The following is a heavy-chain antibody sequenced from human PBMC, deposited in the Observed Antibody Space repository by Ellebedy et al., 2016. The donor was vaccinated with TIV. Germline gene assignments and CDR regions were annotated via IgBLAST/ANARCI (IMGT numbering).Heavy chain of an antibody. CDR2: ISANGGTT. CDR1: GFTFSDYY. Sequence: PGGSLRLSCVASGFTFSDYYMSWIRQAPGKGLEWVSIISANGGTTYYADSVKGRFTISRDNSKNTLFLQMSSLRAEDTAVYFCARRSTDFAFDSWGQGTLVTVSS. J-gene: IGHJ4*02. CDR3: ARRSTDFAFDS. D-gene: IGHD3/OR15-3a*01. V-gene: IGHV3-23*01.